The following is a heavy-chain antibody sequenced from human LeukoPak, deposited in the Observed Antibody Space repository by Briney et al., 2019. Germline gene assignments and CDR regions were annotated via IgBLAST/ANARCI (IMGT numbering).Heavy chain of an antibody. Sequence: SETLSLTCAVYGGSFSGYYWSWIRQPPGKGLEWVGEINHSGSTNYNPSLKSRVTISVDTSKNQFSLKLSSVTAADTAVYYCARGSAAGHWGQGTLVTVSS. J-gene: IGHJ4*02. CDR2: INHSGST. V-gene: IGHV4-34*01. D-gene: IGHD6-13*01. CDR1: GGSFSGYY. CDR3: ARGSAAGH.